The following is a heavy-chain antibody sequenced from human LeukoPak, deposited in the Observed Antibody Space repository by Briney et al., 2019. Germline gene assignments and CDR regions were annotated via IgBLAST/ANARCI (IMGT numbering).Heavy chain of an antibody. J-gene: IGHJ5*02. CDR1: GGAISSSSYC. CDR3: ARDWGSDGSDQLDP. V-gene: IGHV4-39*07. D-gene: IGHD3-10*01. Sequence: SETLSLTCTVSGGAISSSSYCWGWIRQPPGKGLEWFVSIYYSGSTYYNPSLKSRVTMSVDTSKNQFSLKLSSVAAADTAVYYCARDWGSDGSDQLDPWGQGTLVTVSS. CDR2: IYYSGST.